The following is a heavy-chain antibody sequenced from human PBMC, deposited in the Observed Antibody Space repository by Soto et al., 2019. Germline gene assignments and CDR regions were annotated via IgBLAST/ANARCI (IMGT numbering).Heavy chain of an antibody. CDR3: ARTFDYYGMDV. J-gene: IGHJ6*02. Sequence: PSETLSLTGAVSGYSIARGYYWAWIRQSPGKGLEWIGSIYHAGSVYYNPSLNSRGAVSLDTPKHHFYLKLTSVTAADTAVYYCARTFDYYGMDVWGQGTTVTVSS. CDR1: GYSIARGYY. CDR2: IYHAGSV. V-gene: IGHV4-38-2*01.